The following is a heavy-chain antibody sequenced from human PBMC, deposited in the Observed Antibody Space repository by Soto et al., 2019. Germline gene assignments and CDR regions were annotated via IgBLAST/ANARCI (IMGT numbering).Heavy chain of an antibody. D-gene: IGHD2-8*01. Sequence: QVQLVQSGAEVKKPGASVKVSCKASGYTFTSYGISWVRQAPGQGLEGMGWISAYNGNTNYAQKLQGRVTMTTDTATSTAYMELRSLRSDDTAVYYCAGVVLDNDYYYGMDVWGQGTTVTVSS. J-gene: IGHJ6*02. CDR1: GYTFTSYG. CDR3: AGVVLDNDYYYGMDV. V-gene: IGHV1-18*01. CDR2: ISAYNGNT.